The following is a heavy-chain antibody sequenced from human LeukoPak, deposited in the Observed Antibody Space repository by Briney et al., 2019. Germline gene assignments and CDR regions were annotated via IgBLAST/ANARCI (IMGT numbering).Heavy chain of an antibody. J-gene: IGHJ4*02. CDR1: GFTFSSYD. CDR2: IGTAGDT. Sequence: PGGSLRLSCAASGFTFSSYDMHWVRQPTGRGLEWVSAIGTAGDTYYPGSVKGRFTISRDKAKHSLYLQINSLRADDTAVYYCARGDYGDYYFDYWGQGTLVTVSS. V-gene: IGHV3-13*01. CDR3: ARGDYGDYYFDY. D-gene: IGHD4-17*01.